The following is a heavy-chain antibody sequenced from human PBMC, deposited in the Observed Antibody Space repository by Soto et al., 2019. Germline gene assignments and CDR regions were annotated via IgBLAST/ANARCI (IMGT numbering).Heavy chain of an antibody. V-gene: IGHV1-2*04. CDR1: GSTFSDYY. CDR3: ARESGGATATLDYYYFYMDV. CDR2: INPNSGAT. D-gene: IGHD5-12*01. Sequence: ASVKVSCKTSGSTFSDYYIHCVRHSTGQGLELMGWINPNSGATNYAQKFRGWVTMTRDTSIRTVYMQLSRLRSDDTAVYYCARESGGATATLDYYYFYMDVWGTGTTVTVSS. J-gene: IGHJ6*03.